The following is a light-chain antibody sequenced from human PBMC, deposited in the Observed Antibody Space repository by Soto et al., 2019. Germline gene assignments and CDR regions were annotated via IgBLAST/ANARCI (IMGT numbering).Light chain of an antibody. CDR3: QQYNSWPPLT. J-gene: IGKJ4*01. CDR1: QNVNST. V-gene: IGKV3-15*01. Sequence: DIVMTQSPATLSVPPGETATISCRASQNVNSTLAWYQQKPGQPPRLLLYGASTRATGVPARFSGSESGTAFTPTTDSLQSEDLAFYDGQQYNSWPPLTFGQGTKLDIK. CDR2: GAS.